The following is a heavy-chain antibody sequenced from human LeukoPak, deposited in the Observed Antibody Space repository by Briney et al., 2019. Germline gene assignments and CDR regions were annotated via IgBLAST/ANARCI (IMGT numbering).Heavy chain of an antibody. CDR1: GGSFSGYY. D-gene: IGHD2-15*01. V-gene: IGHV4-30-2*01. Sequence: SETLSLTCAVYGGSFSGYYWSWIRQPPGKGLEWIGYIYHSGSTYYNPSLKSRVTISVDRSKNQFSLKLSSVTAADTAVYYCAREVAAAGWFDPWGQGTLVTVSS. CDR2: IYHSGST. J-gene: IGHJ5*02. CDR3: AREVAAAGWFDP.